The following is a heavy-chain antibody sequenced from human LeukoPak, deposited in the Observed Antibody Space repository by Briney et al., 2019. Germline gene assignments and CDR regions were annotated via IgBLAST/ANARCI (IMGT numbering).Heavy chain of an antibody. Sequence: GASVKVSCKASGYTFTSYDINWVRQATGQGLEWMGWMNPNSGNTGYAQKFQGRLTITMNTSIGTAYMELSSLRSEDTAVYYCARDPIVGANSWFDPWGQGTLVTVSS. CDR2: MNPNSGNT. CDR3: ARDPIVGANSWFDP. J-gene: IGHJ5*02. CDR1: GYTFTSYD. D-gene: IGHD1-26*01. V-gene: IGHV1-8*03.